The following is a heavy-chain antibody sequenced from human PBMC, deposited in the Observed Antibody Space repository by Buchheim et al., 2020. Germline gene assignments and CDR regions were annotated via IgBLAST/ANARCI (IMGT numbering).Heavy chain of an antibody. V-gene: IGHV3-48*01. D-gene: IGHD6-6*01. CDR2: ISANSATK. J-gene: IGHJ4*02. CDR3: ARGGAARPDY. CDR1: GFTLSNYG. Sequence: EVQLVESGGGLVQPGGSLRLSCAASGFTLSNYGINWVRQAPGKGLEWVSYISANSATKEYAESVKGRFTLSRDNARNSVFLQTNSLRVEDTAIYYCARGGAARPDYWGQG.